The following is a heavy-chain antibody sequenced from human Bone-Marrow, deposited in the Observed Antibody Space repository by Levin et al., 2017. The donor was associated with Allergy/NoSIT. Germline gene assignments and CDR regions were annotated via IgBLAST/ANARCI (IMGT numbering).Heavy chain of an antibody. Sequence: PGGSLRLSCAASGFTFSNYWMHWVRQAPGKGLVWVSRINGGGSSTTYADSVKGRFTISRDNAKNTLYLQMDSLRAEDTAVYYCARGGGVGTPLGFDYWGQGTLVTVSS. CDR3: ARGGGVGTPLGFDY. J-gene: IGHJ4*02. D-gene: IGHD4-23*01. V-gene: IGHV3-74*01. CDR1: GFTFSNYW. CDR2: INGGGSST.